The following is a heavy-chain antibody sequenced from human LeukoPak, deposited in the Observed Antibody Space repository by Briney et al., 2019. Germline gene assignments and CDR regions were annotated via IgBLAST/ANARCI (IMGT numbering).Heavy chain of an antibody. J-gene: IGHJ4*02. V-gene: IGHV3-30*18. CDR2: ISYDGSNK. Sequence: GGSLRLSCAASGFTFSSYGMHWVRQAPGKGLEWVAVISYDGSNKYYADSVKGRFTISRDNSKNTLYLQMNSLRAEDTAVYYCAKSGLSGSYYEPLDIWGQGTLVTVSS. CDR1: GFTFSSYG. D-gene: IGHD1-26*01. CDR3: AKSGLSGSYYEPLDI.